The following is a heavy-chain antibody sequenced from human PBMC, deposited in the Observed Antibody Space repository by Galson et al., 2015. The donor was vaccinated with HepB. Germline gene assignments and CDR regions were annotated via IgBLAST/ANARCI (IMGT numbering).Heavy chain of an antibody. CDR2: ISGSGATT. V-gene: IGHV3-23*01. Sequence: SLRLSCAASGFTFSSYAMTWVRQAPGKGLEWVSVISGSGATTYYADSVKGRFTISRDNSKNTLYVQMNSLRVEDTAVYYCAKNDYDSSGYTTDAFDIWGQGTMVTVSS. CDR1: GFTFSSYA. J-gene: IGHJ3*02. D-gene: IGHD3-22*01. CDR3: AKNDYDSSGYTTDAFDI.